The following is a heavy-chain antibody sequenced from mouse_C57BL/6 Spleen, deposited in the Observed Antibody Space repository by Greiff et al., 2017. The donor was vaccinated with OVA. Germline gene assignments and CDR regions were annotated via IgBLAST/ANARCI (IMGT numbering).Heavy chain of an antibody. Sequence: QVQLQQPGAELVKPGASVKLSCKASGYTFTSYWMHWVKQRPGQGLEWIGMIHPNSGSTNYNEKFKSKATLTVDKSSSTAYMQLSSLTSEDSAVYYCASPPIYYDYAGFAYWGQGTLVTVSA. J-gene: IGHJ3*01. D-gene: IGHD2-4*01. CDR2: IHPNSGST. V-gene: IGHV1-64*01. CDR1: GYTFTSYW. CDR3: ASPPIYYDYAGFAY.